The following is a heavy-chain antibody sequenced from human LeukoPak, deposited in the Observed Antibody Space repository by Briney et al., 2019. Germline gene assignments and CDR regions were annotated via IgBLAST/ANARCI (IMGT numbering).Heavy chain of an antibody. V-gene: IGHV3-66*01. CDR2: IYSGGST. CDR3: ARAIGSSWGKVDY. D-gene: IGHD6-13*01. Sequence: GGSLRLSCPAFGFTVSSNYMSWVRQAPGKGLEWVSVIYSGGSTYYADSVRGRFTISRDNAKNTVYLEMNSLRSEDTAVYYCARAIGSSWGKVDYWGQGTLVTVSS. CDR1: GFTVSSNY. J-gene: IGHJ4*02.